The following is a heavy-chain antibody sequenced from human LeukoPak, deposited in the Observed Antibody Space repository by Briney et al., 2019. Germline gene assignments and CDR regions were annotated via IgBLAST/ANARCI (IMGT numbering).Heavy chain of an antibody. CDR2: INHSGST. CDR1: GGSFSGYY. J-gene: IGHJ6*03. Sequence: PSETLSLTCAVYGGSFSGYYWSWIRQPPGKGLEWIGEINHSGSTNYNPSLKSRVTISVDTSKNQFSLKLSSVTAADTAVYYCARVLYDSSGYYSDYYYYMDVWGKGTTVTVSS. CDR3: ARVLYDSSGYYSDYYYYMDV. V-gene: IGHV4-34*01. D-gene: IGHD3-22*01.